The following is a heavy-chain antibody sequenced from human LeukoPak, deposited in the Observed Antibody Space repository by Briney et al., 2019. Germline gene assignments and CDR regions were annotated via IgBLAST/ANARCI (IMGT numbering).Heavy chain of an antibody. D-gene: IGHD2-15*01. V-gene: IGHV3-48*03. CDR2: ISSSGSTI. CDR1: GFTFSSYE. CDR3: ARACSGGSCYVMYAFDI. J-gene: IGHJ3*02. Sequence: GGSLRLSCAASGFTFSSYEMNWVRQAPGKGLEWVSYISSSGSTIYYADSVKGRFTISRDNAKNSLYPQMNSLRAEDTAVYYCARACSGGSCYVMYAFDIWGQGTMVTVSS.